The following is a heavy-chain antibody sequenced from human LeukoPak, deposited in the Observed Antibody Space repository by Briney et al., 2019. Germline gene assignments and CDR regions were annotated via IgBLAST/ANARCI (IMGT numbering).Heavy chain of an antibody. D-gene: IGHD3-10*01. CDR2: ISGDGGDT. J-gene: IGHJ4*02. Sequence: QPGGSLRLSCAASVFSFEEHVMHSVCQAPGKGLEWVSLISGDGGDTYYADSVKGRFTISRDNSKNSLYLQMTSLRTEDTALYYCAKDVVRGVNDYWGQGALVTVSS. CDR1: VFSFEEHV. V-gene: IGHV3-43*02. CDR3: AKDVVRGVNDY.